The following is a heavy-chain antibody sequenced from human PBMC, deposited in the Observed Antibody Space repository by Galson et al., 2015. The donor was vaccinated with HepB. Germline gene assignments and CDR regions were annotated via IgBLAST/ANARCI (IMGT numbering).Heavy chain of an antibody. V-gene: IGHV1-69*13. CDR1: GGTFSSYA. D-gene: IGHD3-3*01. J-gene: IGHJ6*03. CDR2: IIPIFGTA. CDR3: ATSGDFWSGKESYYYYYYMGV. Sequence: SVKVSCKASGGTFSSYAISWVRQAPGQGLEWMGGIIPIFGTANYAQKFQGRVTITADESTSTAYMELSSLRSEDTAVYYCATSGDFWSGKESYYYYYYMGVWGKGTTVTVSS.